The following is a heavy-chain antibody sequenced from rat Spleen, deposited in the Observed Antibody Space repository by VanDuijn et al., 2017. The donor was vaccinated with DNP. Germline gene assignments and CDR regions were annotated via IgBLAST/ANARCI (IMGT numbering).Heavy chain of an antibody. CDR1: GFTFSNYY. Sequence: EVQLVESGGGLVQPGRSMKLSCAASGFTFSNYYMAWVRQAPTKGLEWVASISSGVGVTYYRDSVKGRFTISRDNAENTVYLQMNSLRSEDTATYYCAKDGTSDGYNHFDYWGQGVMVTVSS. D-gene: IGHD1-4*01. CDR2: ISSGVGVT. V-gene: IGHV5-25*01. CDR3: AKDGTSDGYNHFDY. J-gene: IGHJ2*01.